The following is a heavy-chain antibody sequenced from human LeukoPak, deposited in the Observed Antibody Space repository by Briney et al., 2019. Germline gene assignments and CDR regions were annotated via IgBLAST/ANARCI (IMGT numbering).Heavy chain of an antibody. Sequence: ASVKVSCKASGYTFTSYDINWVRQATGQGLEWMGWMNPNSGNTGYAQKFQGRVTMTRNTSISTAYMELSGLRSGDTAVYYCARNGIAANWFDPWGQGTLVTVSS. CDR3: ARNGIAANWFDP. CDR2: MNPNSGNT. D-gene: IGHD6-25*01. J-gene: IGHJ5*02. V-gene: IGHV1-8*01. CDR1: GYTFTSYD.